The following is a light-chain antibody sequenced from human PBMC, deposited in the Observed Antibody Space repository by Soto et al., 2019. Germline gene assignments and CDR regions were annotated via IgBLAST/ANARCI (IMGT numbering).Light chain of an antibody. J-gene: IGKJ1*01. V-gene: IGKV1-39*01. Sequence: DIQLTQSPSSLSASVADRVTITCRVSQGISSYLAWYQQKPGKAPKLLIYAASTLQSGVPSRFSGSGSGTDFTLTISSLQPEDFATYYCQQSYSTPRTFGQGTKVDIK. CDR3: QQSYSTPRT. CDR1: QGISSY. CDR2: AAS.